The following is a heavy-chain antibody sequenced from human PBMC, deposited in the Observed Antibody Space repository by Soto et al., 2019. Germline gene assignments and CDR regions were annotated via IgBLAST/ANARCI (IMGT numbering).Heavy chain of an antibody. Sequence: QVQLQQWGAGLLKPSETLSLTCAVYGGSFSGYSWTWIRQPPGTGLGWIGEINHSGSTNYNPSLKRRVTISVDTSKNQFSLKLTSVTAADTAVYYCARDKITGLFDYWGQGTLVTVSS. J-gene: IGHJ4*02. CDR2: INHSGST. CDR1: GGSFSGYS. D-gene: IGHD2-8*02. V-gene: IGHV4-34*01. CDR3: ARDKITGLFDY.